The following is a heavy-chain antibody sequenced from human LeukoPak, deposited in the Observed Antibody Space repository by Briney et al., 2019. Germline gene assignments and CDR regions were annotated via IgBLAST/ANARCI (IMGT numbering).Heavy chain of an antibody. CDR2: INPKSGGT. J-gene: IGHJ5*02. CDR3: ARESQLRFDP. CDR1: GYTFTGYY. V-gene: IGHV1-2*02. D-gene: IGHD1-1*01. Sequence: APVKVSCKASGYTFTGYYMHWVRQAPGQGLEWMGWINPKSGGTNYAQKFQGRVTMTRDTSISTAYMELSRLTSDDTAVYYCARESQLRFDPWGQGTLVTVSS.